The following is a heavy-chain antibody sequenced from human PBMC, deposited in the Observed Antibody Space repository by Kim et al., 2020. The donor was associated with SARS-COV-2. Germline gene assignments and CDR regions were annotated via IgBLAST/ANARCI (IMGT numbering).Heavy chain of an antibody. V-gene: IGHV3-21*01. J-gene: IGHJ4*02. Sequence: ADPVKGRFTSSRDNAKNSRSRQMNSLRAEATAVYYCARGGITGTTAVFDYWGQGTLVTVSS. CDR3: ARGGITGTTAVFDY. D-gene: IGHD1-7*01.